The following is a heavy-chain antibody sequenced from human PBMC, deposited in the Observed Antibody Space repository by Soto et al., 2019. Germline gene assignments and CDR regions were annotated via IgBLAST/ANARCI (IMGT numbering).Heavy chain of an antibody. D-gene: IGHD3-10*01. CDR2: IYYSGST. Sequence: PSETLSLTCTVSGGSISSSSYYWGWIRQPPGKGLEWIGSIYYSGSTYYNPSLKSRVTISVDTSKRQFSLKLSSVTVADTAVYYCARDGYDGSGSPYPAYWGPGAQVTVSS. CDR1: GGSISSSSYY. V-gene: IGHV4-39*07. J-gene: IGHJ4*02. CDR3: ARDGYDGSGSPYPAY.